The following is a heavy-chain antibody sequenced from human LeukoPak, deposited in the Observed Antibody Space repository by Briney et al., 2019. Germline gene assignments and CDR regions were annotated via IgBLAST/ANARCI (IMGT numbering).Heavy chain of an antibody. Sequence: PGGSLRLSCAASGFTFSSYAMSWVRQAPGKGLEWVSAISGSGGSTYYADSVKGRFTISRDNSKNTLYLQTNSLRAEDTAVYYCAKDRYYYDSSGYLDYWGQGTLVTVSS. D-gene: IGHD3-22*01. CDR1: GFTFSSYA. V-gene: IGHV3-23*01. CDR2: ISGSGGST. CDR3: AKDRYYYDSSGYLDY. J-gene: IGHJ4*02.